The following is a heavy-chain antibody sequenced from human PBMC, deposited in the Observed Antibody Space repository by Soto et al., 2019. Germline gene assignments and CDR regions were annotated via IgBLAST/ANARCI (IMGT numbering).Heavy chain of an antibody. J-gene: IGHJ4*02. CDR2: ISGSGGVT. CDR3: AKESLTAPLSQFDY. CDR1: GFTFTTYA. Sequence: EVQLLESGGGLVQPGGSLRLSCAASGFTFTTYAMSWVRQAPGKGLEWVSDISGSGGVTYYADSVKGRFTVSRDNFKNTLYLQINRLRAEDTAMYYCAKESLTAPLSQFDYWGRGSLVTVSS. D-gene: IGHD2-15*01. V-gene: IGHV3-23*01.